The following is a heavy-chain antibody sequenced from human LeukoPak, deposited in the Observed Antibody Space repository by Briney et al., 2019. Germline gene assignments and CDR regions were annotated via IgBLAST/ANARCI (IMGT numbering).Heavy chain of an antibody. CDR3: AKDDSEGTYFDY. Sequence: LPGGSLRLSCAASGFTFSSYAMSWVRQAPGKGLEWVSAVSGSGGSTYYADSVKGRFTISRDNSKKTLYLQMNSLRAEDTAVYYCAKDDSEGTYFDYWGQGTLVTVSS. D-gene: IGHD3-22*01. CDR2: VSGSGGST. CDR1: GFTFSSYA. J-gene: IGHJ4*02. V-gene: IGHV3-23*01.